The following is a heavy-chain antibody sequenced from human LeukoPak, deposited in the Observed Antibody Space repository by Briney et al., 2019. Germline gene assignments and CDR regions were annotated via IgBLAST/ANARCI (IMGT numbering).Heavy chain of an antibody. V-gene: IGHV3-73*01. CDR1: GFTFSGVA. CDR3: ARTHGLGYCSGGSCYSD. Sequence: GGSLRLSCTASGFTFSGVAMHWVRQASGKGLEWVGRIRSRSNNYATAYGASVKGRSTISRDDSKNMAYLQMNSLKSEDTAVYYCARTHGLGYCSGGSCYSDWGQGTLVTVSS. J-gene: IGHJ4*02. CDR2: IRSRSNNYAT. D-gene: IGHD2-15*01.